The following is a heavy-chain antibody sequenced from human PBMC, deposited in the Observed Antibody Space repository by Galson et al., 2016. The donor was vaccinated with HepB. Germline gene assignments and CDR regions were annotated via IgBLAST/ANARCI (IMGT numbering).Heavy chain of an antibody. CDR2: FDPEDGKP. Sequence: SVKVSCKVSGHTLTDLSIHWVRQAPGKGLEWMGGFDPEDGKPIYAQKFKGRVTVNEDTSTDTAFMQLSGLRSDDTAVYYCASSPPPTWKLLLYYSYYYMAVWGQGTTVTVSS. CDR3: ASSPPPTWKLLLYYSYYYMAV. J-gene: IGHJ6*02. V-gene: IGHV1-24*01. CDR1: GHTLTDLS. D-gene: IGHD4-23*01.